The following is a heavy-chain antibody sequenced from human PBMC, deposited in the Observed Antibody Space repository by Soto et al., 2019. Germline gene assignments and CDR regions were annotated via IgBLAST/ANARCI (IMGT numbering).Heavy chain of an antibody. J-gene: IGHJ4*02. CDR2: IYYIGTT. CDR1: DGSVNTGNYY. V-gene: IGHV4-61*01. Sequence: SETLSLTCSVSDGSVNTGNYYWSWILQPPWKGLEWIGHIYYIGTTNYNPSLKSRVTISVDTSKNQCSLKVTSVTAADKAVYFCAREEKQLSRYGGDFDYWGQGSLVTVSS. CDR3: AREEKQLSRYGGDFDY. D-gene: IGHD3-16*01.